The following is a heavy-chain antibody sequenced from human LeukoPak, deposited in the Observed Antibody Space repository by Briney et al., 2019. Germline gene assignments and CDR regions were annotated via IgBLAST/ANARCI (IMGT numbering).Heavy chain of an antibody. D-gene: IGHD1-26*01. J-gene: IGHJ5*02. CDR2: IYYSGST. CDR3: ARVGATTSNGFDP. Sequence: SETLSLTCTVSGGSISSSSYYWGWIRQPPGKGLEWIGSIYYSGSTYYNPSLKSRVTISVDTSKNQFSLKLSSVTAADTAVYYCARVGATTSNGFDPWGQGTLVTVSS. V-gene: IGHV4-39*07. CDR1: GGSISSSSYY.